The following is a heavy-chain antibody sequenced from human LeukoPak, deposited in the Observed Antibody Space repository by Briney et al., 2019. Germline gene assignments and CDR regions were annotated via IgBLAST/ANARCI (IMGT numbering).Heavy chain of an antibody. CDR3: ARGPYISGGRDAFHI. D-gene: IGHD6-19*01. J-gene: IGHJ3*02. V-gene: IGHV1-46*01. CDR2: INPSGGST. Sequence: SGKVSCKASGHTFTSYYMHWVRQAPGQGLEWMGIINPSGGSTSYAQKFQGRVTMTRDTSTSTVYMELSSLRSEDTAVYYCARGPYISGGRDAFHIWGQGTMVTVSS. CDR1: GHTFTSYY.